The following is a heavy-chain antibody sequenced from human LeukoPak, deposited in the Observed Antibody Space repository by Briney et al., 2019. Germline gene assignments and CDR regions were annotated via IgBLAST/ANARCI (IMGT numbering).Heavy chain of an antibody. CDR2: IIPIFGTA. D-gene: IGHD3-3*01. CDR1: GGTFSSYA. CDR3: ASDHYDFARMDV. J-gene: IGHJ6*02. V-gene: IGHV1-69*01. Sequence: SVKVSCKASGGTFSSYAISWVRQAPGQGLEWMGGIIPIFGTANYAQKFQGRVTITADESTSTAYMELSSLRSEGTAVYYCASDHYDFARMDVWGQGTTVTVSS.